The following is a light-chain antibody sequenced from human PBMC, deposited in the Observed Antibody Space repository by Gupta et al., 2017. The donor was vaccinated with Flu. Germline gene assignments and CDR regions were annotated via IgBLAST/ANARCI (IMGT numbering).Light chain of an antibody. CDR1: QSVGSY. CDR3: QQRSNWPPT. V-gene: IGKV3-11*01. CDR2: DAS. J-gene: IGKJ1*01. Sequence: EIVLTQSPATLSLSPGERATLSCRASQSVGSYLAWYQQKPGRAPRLLIYDASNRATGIPVRFSGSGSGTDFTLTISSLEPEDFALYYCQQRSNWPPTFGQGTKVEIK.